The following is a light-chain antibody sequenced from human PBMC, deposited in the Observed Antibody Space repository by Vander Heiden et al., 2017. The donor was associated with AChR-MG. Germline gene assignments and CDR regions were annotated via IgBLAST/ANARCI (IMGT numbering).Light chain of an antibody. CDR3: QAWDSSTVV. J-gene: IGLJ2*01. V-gene: IGLV3-1*01. CDR1: KLGDKY. Sequence: SYELPQPPSVSVSPGQTASIPCSGDKLGDKYASWYAQKTGQSPVLVIYQDSKRPSGIPGRFSGSNSGNTATLTISGTQAMDEADYYCQAWDSSTVVFGGGTKLTVL. CDR2: QDS.